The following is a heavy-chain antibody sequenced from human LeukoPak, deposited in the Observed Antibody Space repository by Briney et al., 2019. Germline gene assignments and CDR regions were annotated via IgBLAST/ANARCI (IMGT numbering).Heavy chain of an antibody. CDR1: GGSISSGGYY. CDR2: TYHTGIT. Sequence: SETLSLTCTVSGGSISSGGYYWNWIRQHPGKGLEWIGYTYHTGITYYNPSLKSRVTISVDTSKNQFSLKLSSVSVADTAVYYCARDRRGGATVDYWGQGTLVTVSS. J-gene: IGHJ4*02. V-gene: IGHV4-31*03. CDR3: ARDRRGGATVDY. D-gene: IGHD1-26*01.